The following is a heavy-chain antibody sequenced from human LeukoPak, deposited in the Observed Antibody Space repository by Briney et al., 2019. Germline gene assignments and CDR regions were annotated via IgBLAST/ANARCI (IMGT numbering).Heavy chain of an antibody. Sequence: GGSLRLSCAASGFTFSSYSMNWVRQAPGKGLEWVSYISSGSSTIYYADSVKGRFTISGDNAKNSLYLQMNSLRAEDTAVYYCARALGSSGNYWSYYYYMDVWGKGTTVTVSS. CDR1: GFTFSSYS. D-gene: IGHD3-22*01. J-gene: IGHJ6*03. V-gene: IGHV3-48*01. CDR2: ISSGSSTI. CDR3: ARALGSSGNYWSYYYYMDV.